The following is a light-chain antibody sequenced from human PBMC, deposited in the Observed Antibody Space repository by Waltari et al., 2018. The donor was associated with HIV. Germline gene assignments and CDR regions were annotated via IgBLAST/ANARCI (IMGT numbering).Light chain of an antibody. Sequence: QSALTHPASVSGSPGHSITISCTGTSTFTYVSWYQQHPGKVPKVIIYDVNKRPSGVSNRFSGSKSGNTASLTISGLQIEDEADYYCSSYTGHIALFGGGTKLTVL. J-gene: IGLJ2*01. CDR2: DVN. V-gene: IGLV2-14*03. CDR1: STFTY. CDR3: SSYTGHIAL.